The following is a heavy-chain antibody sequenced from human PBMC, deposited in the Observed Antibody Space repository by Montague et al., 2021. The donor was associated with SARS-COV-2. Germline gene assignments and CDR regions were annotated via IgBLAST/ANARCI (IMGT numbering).Heavy chain of an antibody. Sequence: SETLSLTCTVSGVSFTDYYWSWIRQPPGKGLEWVGDVLYNKGTNFNPSLKSRVAISVDTSKNQFSLRLTSVTAADTALYYCVRHPHYDGLNGLPDFWDQGTLVTVSS. CDR1: GVSFTDYY. J-gene: IGHJ4*02. D-gene: IGHD3-9*01. CDR2: VLYNKGT. V-gene: IGHV4-59*08. CDR3: VRHPHYDGLNGLPDF.